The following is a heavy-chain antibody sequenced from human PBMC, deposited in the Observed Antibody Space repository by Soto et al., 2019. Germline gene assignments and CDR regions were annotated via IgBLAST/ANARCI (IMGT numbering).Heavy chain of an antibody. CDR2: INWNGGST. V-gene: IGHV3-20*04. D-gene: IGHD4-17*01. Sequence: EVQLVESGGGVVRPGGSLRLSCAASGFTFDDYGMSWVRQAPGKGLEWVSGINWNGGSTGYADSVKGRFTISRDNAKNSLYLQMNSLRAEDTAFYYCAYPTRYYGDYASNAFDIWGQGTMVTVSS. CDR3: AYPTRYYGDYASNAFDI. J-gene: IGHJ3*02. CDR1: GFTFDDYG.